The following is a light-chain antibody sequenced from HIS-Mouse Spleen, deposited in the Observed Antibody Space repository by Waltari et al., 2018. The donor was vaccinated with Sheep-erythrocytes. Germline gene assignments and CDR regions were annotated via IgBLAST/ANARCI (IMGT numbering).Light chain of an antibody. CDR2: EGS. J-gene: IGLJ2*01. Sequence: QSALTQPASVSGSPGPSIPISCTGTSSHVASYNLVPWYQQHPGKAPKPMIYEGSKRPSGVSNRFSGSKSGNTASLTISGLQAEDEADYYCCSYAGSSTLVFGGGTKLTVL. CDR1: SSHVASYNL. V-gene: IGLV2-23*01. CDR3: CSYAGSSTLV.